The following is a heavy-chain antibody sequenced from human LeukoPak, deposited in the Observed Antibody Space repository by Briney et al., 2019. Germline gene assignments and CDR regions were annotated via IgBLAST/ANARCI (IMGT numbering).Heavy chain of an antibody. D-gene: IGHD1-1*01. CDR3: AEWNSVYWYFDL. J-gene: IGHJ2*01. Sequence: PGGSLRLSCSASGFNFETHAMHWVRQAPGKGLEWVAMIWRGGNYKFYADSVKGRISISRDDSRSAMYLQMDSLRGEDAALYYCAEWNSVYWYFDLWGRGTLVTVSS. CDR1: GFNFETHA. CDR2: IWRGGNYK. V-gene: IGHV3-33*06.